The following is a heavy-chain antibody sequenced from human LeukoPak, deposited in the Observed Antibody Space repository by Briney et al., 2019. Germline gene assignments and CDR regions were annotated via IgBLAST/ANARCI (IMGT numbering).Heavy chain of an antibody. CDR2: MNPNSGNT. CDR1: GYTFTSYD. D-gene: IGHD6-6*01. J-gene: IGHJ4*02. CDR3: ARGRVAARSPSCLGY. V-gene: IGHV1-8*01. Sequence: ASVTVSFTASGYTFTSYDINWVRQATGQGLEWMGWMNPNSGNTGYAQKFQGRVTMTRNTSISTAYMELSSLRSEDTAVYYCARGRVAARSPSCLGYWGQGTLVTVSS.